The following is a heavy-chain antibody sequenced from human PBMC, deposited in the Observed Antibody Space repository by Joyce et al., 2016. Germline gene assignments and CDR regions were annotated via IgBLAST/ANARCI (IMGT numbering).Heavy chain of an antibody. CDR3: VRDYYSLSGYFDV. Sequence: QVQLQESGPGLVRPSGTLSLSCTVSGGSISTGDWWSWVRQPPGKGLEWIGEIHHSGNSNYNPSLSSRITMSVDKSKNQISLRLTSVTAADTAVYYCVRDYYSLSGYFDVWGRGTLVTVSS. CDR1: GGSISTGDW. J-gene: IGHJ2*01. CDR2: IHHSGNS. V-gene: IGHV4-4*02. D-gene: IGHD3-22*01.